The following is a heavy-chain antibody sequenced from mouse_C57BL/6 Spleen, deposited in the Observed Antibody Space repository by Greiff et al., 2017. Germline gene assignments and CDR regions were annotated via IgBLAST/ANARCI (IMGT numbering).Heavy chain of an antibody. CDR2: ISNLAYSI. V-gene: IGHV5-15*01. CDR1: GFTFSDYG. D-gene: IGHD2-5*01. Sequence: EVMLVESGGGLVQPGGSLKLSCAASGFTFSDYGMAWVRQAPRKGPEWVAFISNLAYSIYYADTVTGRFTISRENAKNTLYLEMSSLRSEDTAMYYCARASTYSNYVFAYWGQGTLVTVSA. CDR3: ARASTYSNYVFAY. J-gene: IGHJ3*01.